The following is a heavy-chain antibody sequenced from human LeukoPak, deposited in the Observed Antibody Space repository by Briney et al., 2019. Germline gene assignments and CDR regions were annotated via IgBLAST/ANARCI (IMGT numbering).Heavy chain of an antibody. CDR3: ARAEMYYYDSSGYADY. D-gene: IGHD3-22*01. J-gene: IGHJ4*02. Sequence: GGSLRLSCAASGFTFSSYWMSWVRQAPGKGLEWVANIKQDGSEKYYVDSVKGRFTISRDNAKNSLYLQMNSLRAEDTAVCYCARAEMYYYDSSGYADYWGQGTLVTVSS. V-gene: IGHV3-7*01. CDR2: IKQDGSEK. CDR1: GFTFSSYW.